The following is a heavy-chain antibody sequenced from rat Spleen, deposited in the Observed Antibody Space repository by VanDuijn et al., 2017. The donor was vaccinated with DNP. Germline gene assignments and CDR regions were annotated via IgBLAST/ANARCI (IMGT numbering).Heavy chain of an antibody. J-gene: IGHJ2*01. Sequence: EVQLVESGGDLVQPGRSLKLSCVASRFTFNSYWMAWIRQVPGKGLEWVASVPSSGGSTYYPDSVKGRFTISRDNVKSTLYLQMDSLRSEETATYYCATYYGYNSYFFDYWGQGVMVTVSS. CDR3: ATYYGYNSYFFDY. V-gene: IGHV5-31*01. D-gene: IGHD1-9*01. CDR1: RFTFNSYW. CDR2: VPSSGGST.